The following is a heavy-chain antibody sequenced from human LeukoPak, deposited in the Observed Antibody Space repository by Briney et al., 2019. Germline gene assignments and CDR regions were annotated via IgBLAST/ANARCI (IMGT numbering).Heavy chain of an antibody. CDR2: INHSGST. D-gene: IGHD3-10*01. CDR3: ARVMPYYYGSGSYIS. V-gene: IGHV4-34*01. Sequence: SETLSLTCAVYGGSFSGYYWSWIRQPPGKGLEWIGEINHSGSTNYNPSLKSRVTISVDTSKNQFSLKLSSVTAADTAVYYCARVMPYYYGSGSYISWGQGTLVTVSS. J-gene: IGHJ5*02. CDR1: GGSFSGYY.